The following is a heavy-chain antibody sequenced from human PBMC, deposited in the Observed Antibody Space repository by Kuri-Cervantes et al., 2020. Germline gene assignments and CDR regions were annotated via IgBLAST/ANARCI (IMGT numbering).Heavy chain of an antibody. V-gene: IGHV3-30-3*01. CDR1: GFTFSSYA. CDR2: ISYDGSNK. CDR3: ARDRGAYYYDSSAGFGY. J-gene: IGHJ4*02. D-gene: IGHD3-22*01. Sequence: GESLKISCAASGFTFSSYAMHWVRQAPGKGLEWVAVISYDGSNKYYADSVKGRFTISRDNSKNTLYLQMNSLRAEDTAVYYCARDRGAYYYDSSAGFGYWGQGTLVTVSS.